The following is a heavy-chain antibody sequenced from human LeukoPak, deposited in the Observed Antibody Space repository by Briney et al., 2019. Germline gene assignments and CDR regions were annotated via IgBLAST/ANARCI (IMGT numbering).Heavy chain of an antibody. Sequence: KVSCKASGGTYSSYAISWVRQAPGQGLEWMGGIIPIFGTANYAQKFQGRVTITADESTSTAYMELSSPRSEDTAVYYCARGGNSGWYFFDLWGRGTLVTVSS. CDR3: ARGGNSGWYFFDL. V-gene: IGHV1-69*01. D-gene: IGHD6-19*01. J-gene: IGHJ2*01. CDR1: GGTYSSYA. CDR2: IIPIFGTA.